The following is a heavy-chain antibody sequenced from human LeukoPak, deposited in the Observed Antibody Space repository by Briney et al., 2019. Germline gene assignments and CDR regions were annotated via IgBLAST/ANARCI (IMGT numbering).Heavy chain of an antibody. V-gene: IGHV4-4*07. J-gene: IGHJ5*02. CDR2: IYTSGST. D-gene: IGHD2-21*02. CDR3: ARGLLFSWFDP. Sequence: PSETLSLTCSVSDGSMISYHWSWLRQPAGKGLEWIGRIYTSGSTDYNPSLMSRVTMSVDTSKNQFSLKLRSVTAADTAVYYCARGLLFSWFDPWGQGTLVTVSS. CDR1: DGSMISYH.